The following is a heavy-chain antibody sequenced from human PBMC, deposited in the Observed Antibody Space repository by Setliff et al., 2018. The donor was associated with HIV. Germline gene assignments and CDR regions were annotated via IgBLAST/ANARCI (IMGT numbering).Heavy chain of an antibody. J-gene: IGHJ6*03. V-gene: IGHV1-69*13. CDR2: VIPIFGST. D-gene: IGHD6-6*01. CDR3: ARDRERGQYSRSAVGGYYYYYMDV. Sequence: GASVKVSCKASGGTFRKYSINWVRQAPGQGLEWMGGVIPIFGSTTYAQKFQDRVTITADESTSTAYMELRSLISEDTAVYYCARDRERGQYSRSAVGGYYYYYMDVWGKGTTVTVSS. CDR1: GGTFRKYS.